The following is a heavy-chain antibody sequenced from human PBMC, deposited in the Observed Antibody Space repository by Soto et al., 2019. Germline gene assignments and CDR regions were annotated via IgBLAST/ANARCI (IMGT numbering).Heavy chain of an antibody. J-gene: IGHJ1*01. Sequence: SETLSLTCTVSGGSISSGGYYWSWIRQHPGKGLEWIGYIYYSGSTYYNPSLKSRVTISVDTSKNQFSLKLSSVTAADTAVYYCARVYYDILTGYALEYFQHWGQGTLVTVSS. CDR3: ARVYYDILTGYALEYFQH. D-gene: IGHD3-9*01. CDR2: IYYSGST. V-gene: IGHV4-31*03. CDR1: GGSISSGGYY.